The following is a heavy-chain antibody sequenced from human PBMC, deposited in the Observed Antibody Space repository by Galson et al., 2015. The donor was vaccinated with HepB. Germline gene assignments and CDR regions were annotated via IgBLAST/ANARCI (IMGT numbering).Heavy chain of an antibody. CDR1: GFTFSDYY. CDR3: ARLIRGPVVLPGVRVAAGLNWYFDL. D-gene: IGHD6-13*01. CDR2: ISSSSSYT. J-gene: IGHJ2*01. V-gene: IGHV3-11*06. Sequence: SLRLSCAASGFTFSDYYMSWIRQAPGKGLEWISFISSSSSYTNFADSVKGRLTISRDNAKNSLYLQMNSLRAEDTAVYYCARLIRGPVVLPGVRVAAGLNWYFDLWGRGTLVTVSS.